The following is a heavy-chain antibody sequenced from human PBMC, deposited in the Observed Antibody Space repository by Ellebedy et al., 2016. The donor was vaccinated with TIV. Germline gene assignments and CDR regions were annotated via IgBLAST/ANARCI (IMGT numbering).Heavy chain of an antibody. Sequence: GESLKISXRTSGFTFGSYDMYWVRQSTGKGLEWVSSIGNEGDTYYSSSVKGRFIISREDAKNSLYLQMNSLRAGDTAMYYCARGASWFGDLGDAFDVWGQGTMVTVSS. D-gene: IGHD3-10*01. J-gene: IGHJ3*01. CDR3: ARGASWFGDLGDAFDV. V-gene: IGHV3-13*04. CDR1: GFTFGSYD. CDR2: IGNEGDT.